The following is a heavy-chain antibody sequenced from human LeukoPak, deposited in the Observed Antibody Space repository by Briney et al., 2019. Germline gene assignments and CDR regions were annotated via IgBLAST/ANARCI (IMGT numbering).Heavy chain of an antibody. J-gene: IGHJ5*02. V-gene: IGHV1-2*02. CDR1: GYTFTGYY. Sequence: ASVKVSCKASGYTFTGYYMHWVRQAPGQGLEWMGWINPNSGGTNYAQKFQGRVTMTRDTSISTAYMELSRLRSDDTAVYYCARDDYDFWSGYQNWFDPWGQGTLVTVSS. CDR2: INPNSGGT. D-gene: IGHD3-3*01. CDR3: ARDDYDFWSGYQNWFDP.